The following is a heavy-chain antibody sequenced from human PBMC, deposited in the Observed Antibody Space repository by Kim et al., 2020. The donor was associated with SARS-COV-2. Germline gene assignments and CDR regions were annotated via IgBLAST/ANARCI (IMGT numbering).Heavy chain of an antibody. CDR1: GGTFSSYA. D-gene: IGHD2-15*01. CDR2: IIPILGIA. Sequence: SVKVSCKASGGTFSSYAISWVRQAPGQGLEWMGRIIPILGIANYAQKFQGRVTITADKSTSTAYMELSSLRSEDTAVYYFSREGGGSCFYYWGQGTLVT. CDR3: SREGGGSCFYY. V-gene: IGHV1-69*04. J-gene: IGHJ4*02.